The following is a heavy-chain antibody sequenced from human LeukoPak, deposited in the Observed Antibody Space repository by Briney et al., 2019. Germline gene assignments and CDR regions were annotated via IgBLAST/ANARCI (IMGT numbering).Heavy chain of an antibody. CDR2: IYYSGST. CDR1: GGSISSSSYY. CDR3: ARALSGSYYEYYYYMDV. D-gene: IGHD1-26*01. J-gene: IGHJ6*03. V-gene: IGHV4-39*07. Sequence: PSETLSLTCTVSGGSISSSSYYWGWIRQPPGKGLEWIGSIYYSGSTNYNPSLKSRVTISVDTSKNQFSLKLSSVTAADTAVYYCARALSGSYYEYYYYMDVWGKGTTVTISS.